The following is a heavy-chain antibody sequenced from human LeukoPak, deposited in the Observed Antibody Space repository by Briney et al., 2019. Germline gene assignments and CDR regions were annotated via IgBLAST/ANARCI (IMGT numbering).Heavy chain of an antibody. Sequence: PGGSLRLSCAASGFSFSTYSMNWVRQAQGKGPEWVSSISSSSGDIYYGDSVKGRFTISRDNAKNSLYLQMNSLRVEDTAVYFCTVDTDYFEGLGFPRPALNDYWGQGTLVTVSS. CDR2: ISSSSGDI. D-gene: IGHD3-22*01. CDR3: TVDTDYFEGLGFPRPALNDY. J-gene: IGHJ4*02. V-gene: IGHV3-21*01. CDR1: GFSFSTYS.